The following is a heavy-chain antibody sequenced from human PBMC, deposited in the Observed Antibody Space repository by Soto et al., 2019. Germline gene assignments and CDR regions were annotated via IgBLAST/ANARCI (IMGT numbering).Heavy chain of an antibody. CDR2: IRSSSDDV. J-gene: IGHJ5*02. Sequence: GESLKISCAASGFTFSSYTMHWVRQAPGKGLEWVSSIRSSSDDVYYADSLKGRFTISRDNAKNSLYLQMNSLRAEDTAMYYCVRDNWFDPWGQGTLVTVSS. CDR3: VRDNWFDP. V-gene: IGHV3-21*01. CDR1: GFTFSSYT.